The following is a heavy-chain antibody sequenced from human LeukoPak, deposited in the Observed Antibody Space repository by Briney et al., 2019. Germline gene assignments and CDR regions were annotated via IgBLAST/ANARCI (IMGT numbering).Heavy chain of an antibody. V-gene: IGHV3-74*01. Sequence: PGASLKLSCKASGFTFSNYWMHWVRQAPGKGLEWIGLINPDGRITNYADYLKGRFTISRDNAKNTLYVQMNSLGAEDTAVYYCARGRVEMATLAYFDYWGQGTLVTVSS. CDR3: ARGRVEMATLAYFDY. CDR1: GFTFSNYW. CDR2: INPDGRIT. J-gene: IGHJ4*02. D-gene: IGHD5-24*01.